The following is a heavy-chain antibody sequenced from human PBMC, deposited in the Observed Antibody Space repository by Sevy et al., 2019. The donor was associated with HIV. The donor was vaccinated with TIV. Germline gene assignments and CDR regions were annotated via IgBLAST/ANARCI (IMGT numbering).Heavy chain of an antibody. CDR2: ISGSGGST. D-gene: IGHD5-18*01. J-gene: IGHJ4*02. V-gene: IGHV3-64D*06. Sequence: GSLRLSCSASGFTFSSYAMHWVRQAPGKGLEYVSSISGSGGSTYYADSVKGRFTISRDNSKNTVYLQISSLRADDTAVYYCVKLTYSYGLFDFWGQGTLVTVSS. CDR1: GFTFSSYA. CDR3: VKLTYSYGLFDF.